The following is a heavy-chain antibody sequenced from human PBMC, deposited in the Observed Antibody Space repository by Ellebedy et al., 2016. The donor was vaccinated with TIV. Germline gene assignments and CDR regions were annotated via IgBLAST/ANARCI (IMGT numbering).Heavy chain of an antibody. CDR3: ARRTRGAITSRPEHFDC. CDR2: IYYSGST. V-gene: IGHV4-39*07. Sequence: SETLSLXXTVSGGSITSSDFYWGWIRQPPGKGLEWIGSIYYSGSTYYNPSLKSRVTISVDSSKNQFSLKLNSLTAADTATYYCARRTRGAITSRPEHFDCWGQGTLVTVSS. J-gene: IGHJ4*02. D-gene: IGHD1-26*01. CDR1: GGSITSSDFY.